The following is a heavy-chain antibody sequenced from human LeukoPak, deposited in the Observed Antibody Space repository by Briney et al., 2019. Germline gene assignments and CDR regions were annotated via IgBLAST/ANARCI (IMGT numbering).Heavy chain of an antibody. D-gene: IGHD3-22*01. V-gene: IGHV1-46*01. J-gene: IGHJ4*02. CDR2: INPSGGST. CDR1: GYTFTSYY. Sequence: GESLKISCKGSGYTFTSYYMHWVRQAPGQGLEWMGIINPSGGSTSYAQKFQGRVTMTRDTSTSTVYMELSSLRSEDTAVYYCATSGSYYYDSSGCYYWGQGTLVTVSS. CDR3: ATSGSYYYDSSGCYY.